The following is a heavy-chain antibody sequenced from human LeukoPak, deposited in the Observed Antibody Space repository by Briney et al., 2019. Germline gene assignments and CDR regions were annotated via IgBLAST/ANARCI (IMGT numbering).Heavy chain of an antibody. V-gene: IGHV3-33*01. CDR2: IWYDGSNK. CDR1: GFTLSSYG. Sequence: GGSLRLSCAASGFTLSSYGMHWLRQAPGKGLEWVAVIWYDGSNKYYADSVKGRFTISRDNSKNTLYLQMNSLRAEDTAVYYCARDHNSNFDYWGQGTLVTVSS. D-gene: IGHD4-11*01. CDR3: ARDHNSNFDY. J-gene: IGHJ4*02.